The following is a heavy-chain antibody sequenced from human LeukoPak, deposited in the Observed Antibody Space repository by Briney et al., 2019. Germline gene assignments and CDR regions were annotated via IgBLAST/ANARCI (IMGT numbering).Heavy chain of an antibody. J-gene: IGHJ6*02. CDR3: AKVGVGATVTGGMDV. D-gene: IGHD1-26*01. V-gene: IGHV3-23*01. Sequence: GGSLRLSCAASGFTFSSYAMSWVRQAPGKGLEWVSAISGSGGSTYYADSVRGRFTISRDNSKNTLYLQMNSLRAEDTAVYYCAKVGVGATVTGGMDVWGQGTTVTVSS. CDR1: GFTFSSYA. CDR2: ISGSGGST.